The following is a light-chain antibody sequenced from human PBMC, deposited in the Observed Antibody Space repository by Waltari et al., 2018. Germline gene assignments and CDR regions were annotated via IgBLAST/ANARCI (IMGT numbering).Light chain of an antibody. Sequence: QSALTQSASVSGSPGQSIPISCTGTSSDVGSYNLVSWYQQHPGKAPKLMFYEGSQRPSGVSKRFSGSKSGSTASLTISGLQAEDEADYYCCSYAGSSTYVVFGGATKLTVL. CDR1: SSDVGSYNL. CDR3: CSYAGSSTYVV. J-gene: IGLJ2*01. CDR2: EGS. V-gene: IGLV2-23*01.